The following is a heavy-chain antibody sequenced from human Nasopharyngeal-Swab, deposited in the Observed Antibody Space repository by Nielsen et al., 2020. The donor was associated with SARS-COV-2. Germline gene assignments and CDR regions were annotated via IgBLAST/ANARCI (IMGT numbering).Heavy chain of an antibody. CDR3: ARDMLLGAGRAYYYYMDV. CDR2: IYSGGST. CDR1: GFTVSSNY. D-gene: IGHD3-10*01. Sequence: GGSLRLSRAASGFTVSSNYMSWVRQAPGKGLEWVSVIYSGGSTYYADSVKGRFTISRDNSKNTLYLQMNSLRAEDTAVYYCARDMLLGAGRAYYYYMDVWGKGTTVTVSS. J-gene: IGHJ6*03. V-gene: IGHV3-53*01.